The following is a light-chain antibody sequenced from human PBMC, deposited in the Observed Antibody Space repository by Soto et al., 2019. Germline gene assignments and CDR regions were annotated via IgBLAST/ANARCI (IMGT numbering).Light chain of an antibody. J-gene: IGKJ1*01. CDR3: QQSYSFWP. CDR2: AAS. Sequence: DIQMTQSPSSLSASVGDRVTITCRASQSISRYLNWYQHKPGKAPNLLIYAASSLQSGVPSRFSGSGSGTDFTLTIIGLQPEDFATYYCQQSYSFWPFGPGTKVEIK. CDR1: QSISRY. V-gene: IGKV1-39*01.